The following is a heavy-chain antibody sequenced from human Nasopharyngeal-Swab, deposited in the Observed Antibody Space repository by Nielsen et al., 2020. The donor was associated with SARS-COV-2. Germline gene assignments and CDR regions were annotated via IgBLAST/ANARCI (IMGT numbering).Heavy chain of an antibody. D-gene: IGHD4-17*01. J-gene: IGHJ5*01. Sequence: GSLKISCSASGFPFSSYTMNWVRQAPGKGLEWVSSISPTSDYIYYAESVKGRFTISRDNAKNSLFLQMNSLRAEETAIYYCVRGSYGHYDSWGQGALITVSS. CDR1: GFPFSSYT. CDR2: ISPTSDYI. V-gene: IGHV3-21*06. CDR3: VRGSYGHYDS.